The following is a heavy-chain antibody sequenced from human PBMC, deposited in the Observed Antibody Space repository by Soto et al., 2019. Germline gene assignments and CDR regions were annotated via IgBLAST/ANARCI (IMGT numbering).Heavy chain of an antibody. D-gene: IGHD5-18*01. CDR1: GGTFSKDA. CDR3: TRVLGYTFEPGKTRYYAMDV. J-gene: IGHJ6*02. CDR2: LIPVFGSP. V-gene: IGHV1-69*01. Sequence: QVQLVQSGAEVKKPGSSVTVSCKTSGGTFSKDAINWVRQAPGQGLEWMGLLIPVFGSPIYAQKFQGRIRITADDSKSTAFMDLSSLRSEETAVYYCTRVLGYTFEPGKTRYYAMDVWGQGTTVSVSS.